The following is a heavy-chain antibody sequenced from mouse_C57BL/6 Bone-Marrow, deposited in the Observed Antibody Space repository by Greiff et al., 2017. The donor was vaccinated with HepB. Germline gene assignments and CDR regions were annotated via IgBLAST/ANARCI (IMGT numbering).Heavy chain of an antibody. J-gene: IGHJ4*01. D-gene: IGHD1-1*01. Sequence: QVQLQQPGAELVMPGASVKLSCKASGYTFTSYWMHWVKQRPGQGLEWIGEIDPSDSYTNYNQKFKGKSTLTVDKSSSTAYMQLSSLTSEDSAVYYCAVVAGNAMDYWGQGTSVTVSS. V-gene: IGHV1-69*01. CDR2: IDPSDSYT. CDR3: AVVAGNAMDY. CDR1: GYTFTSYW.